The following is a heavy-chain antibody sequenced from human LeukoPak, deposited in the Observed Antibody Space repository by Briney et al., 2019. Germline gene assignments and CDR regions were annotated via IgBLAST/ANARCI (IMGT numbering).Heavy chain of an antibody. Sequence: MTSETLSLTCAVSGYSISSGYYWGWIRQPPGKGLEWIGSIYHSGSTYYNPSLKSRVTISVDTSKNQFSLKLSSVTAADTAVYYCASLPLRSFGYWGQGTLVTVSS. J-gene: IGHJ4*02. CDR3: ASLPLRSFGY. V-gene: IGHV4-38-2*01. D-gene: IGHD4-17*01. CDR2: IYHSGST. CDR1: GYSISSGYY.